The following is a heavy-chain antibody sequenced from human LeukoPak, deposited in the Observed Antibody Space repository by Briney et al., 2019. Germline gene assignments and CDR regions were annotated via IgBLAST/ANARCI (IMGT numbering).Heavy chain of an antibody. Sequence: ASVKVSCKASGGTFSSYAISWVRQAPGQGLEWMGRIIPILGIANYAQKFQGRVTITADKSTSTAYMELSSLRSEDTAVYYCAREERGAALGYWGQGTLVTVSS. V-gene: IGHV1-69*04. J-gene: IGHJ4*02. D-gene: IGHD2-15*01. CDR1: GGTFSSYA. CDR3: AREERGAALGY. CDR2: IIPILGIA.